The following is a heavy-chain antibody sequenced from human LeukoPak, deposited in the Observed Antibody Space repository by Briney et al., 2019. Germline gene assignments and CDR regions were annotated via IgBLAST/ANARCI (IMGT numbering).Heavy chain of an antibody. CDR2: IYYSGST. CDR3: ARSSFRAAGKGFDP. D-gene: IGHD6-13*01. V-gene: IGHV4-39*01. CDR1: GGSISSSSYY. Sequence: SETLSHTCTVSGGSISSSSYYWGWIRQPPGKGLEWIGSIYYSGSTYYNPSLKSRLTISVDTSKNQFSLKLISVTAADTAVYYCARSSFRAAGKGFDPWGQGTLVTVSP. J-gene: IGHJ5*02.